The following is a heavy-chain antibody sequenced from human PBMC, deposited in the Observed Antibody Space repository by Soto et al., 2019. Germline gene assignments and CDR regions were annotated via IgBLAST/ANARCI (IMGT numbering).Heavy chain of an antibody. CDR1: GDRFTSYG. CDR2: ISAYNGNT. V-gene: IGHV1-18*01. CDR3: ARDGYDFWSGYIWFDP. Sequence: ASVKPSCKASGDRFTSYGISWVRQAPKQGLEWMGWISAYNGNTNYAQKLQGRVTMTTDTSTSTAYMELRSLRSDDTAVYYCARDGYDFWSGYIWFDPWGQGTLVTVSS. D-gene: IGHD3-3*01. J-gene: IGHJ5*02.